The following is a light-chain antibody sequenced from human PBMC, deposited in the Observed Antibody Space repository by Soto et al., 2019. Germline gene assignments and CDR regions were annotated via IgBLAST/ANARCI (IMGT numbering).Light chain of an antibody. J-gene: IGLJ1*01. CDR1: NIGSKL. V-gene: IGLV3-21*04. CDR3: HVGDSTTDHYV. Sequence: SYELTQPPSVSVAPEKTARITCGGNNIGSKLVHWYRKKPGQAPVLVIYYDSDRPSGIPERFSGSNSGNTATLTISRVEAGDEADYYCHVGDSTTDHYVFGAGTKLTVL. CDR2: YDS.